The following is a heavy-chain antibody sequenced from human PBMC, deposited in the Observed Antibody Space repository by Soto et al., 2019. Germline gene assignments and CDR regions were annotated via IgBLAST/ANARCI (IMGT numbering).Heavy chain of an antibody. J-gene: IGHJ6*03. D-gene: IGHD3-3*01. CDR1: GFTFSRCW. Sequence: GGSLRLSCAASGFTFSRCWMTWVRQAPGKGLEWVASIKQDGTENYYVDSLKGRFTIFRDNAKNSLYLQMNSLRAEDTAVYYCVRHTFLGVVPRDYCNYMDVWGKGTTVTVSS. V-gene: IGHV3-7*01. CDR3: VRHTFLGVVPRDYCNYMDV. CDR2: IKQDGTEN.